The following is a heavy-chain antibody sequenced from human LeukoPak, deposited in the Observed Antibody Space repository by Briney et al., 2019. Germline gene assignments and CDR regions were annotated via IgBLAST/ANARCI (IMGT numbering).Heavy chain of an antibody. CDR1: GYSFTSYW. D-gene: IGHD3-22*01. V-gene: IGHV5-51*01. J-gene: IGHJ4*02. CDR2: IYPGDSDT. CDR3: ARRSGSCYDSSGYYAY. Sequence: GESLKISCKGSGYSFTSYWIGWVRQMPGKGLEWMGIIYPGDSDTRYSPSFQGQVTISADKSISTAYLQRSSLKASDTAMYYCARRSGSCYDSSGYYAYWGQGTLVTVSS.